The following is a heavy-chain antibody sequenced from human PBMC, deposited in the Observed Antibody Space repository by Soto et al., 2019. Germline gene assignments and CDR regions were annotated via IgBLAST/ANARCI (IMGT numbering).Heavy chain of an antibody. CDR2: IIPIFGTA. CDR3: ARAPGTTNWFDP. J-gene: IGHJ5*02. V-gene: IGHV1-69*13. CDR1: GGTFSSYA. Sequence: SVKVSCKASGGTFSSYAISWVRQAPGQGLEWMGGIIPIFGTANCAQKFQGRVTITADESTSTAYMELSSLRSEDTAVYYCARAPGTTNWFDPWGQGTLVTVSS. D-gene: IGHD1-7*01.